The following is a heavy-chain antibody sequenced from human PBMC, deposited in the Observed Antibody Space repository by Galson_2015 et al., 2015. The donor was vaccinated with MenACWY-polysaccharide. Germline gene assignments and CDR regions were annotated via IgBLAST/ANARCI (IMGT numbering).Heavy chain of an antibody. CDR3: AKVSSDLWSVAGRFDD. V-gene: IGHV3-23*01. Sequence: SLRLSCAASGFTFSSYAMSWVRQAPGKGLEWVSAIRRSGTDTYYADSVKGRFTISRDNSKNTLYLQMNSLRAEDTAVYYCAKVSSDLWSVAGRFDDWGQGTLVTVSS. D-gene: IGHD3-3*01. J-gene: IGHJ5*02. CDR1: GFTFSSYA. CDR2: IRRSGTDT.